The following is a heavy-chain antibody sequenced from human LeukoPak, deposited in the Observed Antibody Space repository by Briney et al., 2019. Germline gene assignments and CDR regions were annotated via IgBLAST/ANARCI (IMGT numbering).Heavy chain of an antibody. D-gene: IGHD6-6*01. Sequence: AGGSLRLSCAASGFTFSSYSMNWVRQAPGQGLEWVSSISSSSSYIYYADSVKGRFTISRDNAKNSLYLQMNSLRAEDTAVYYCARGLGAARRTNWFDPWGQGTLVTVSS. V-gene: IGHV3-21*01. J-gene: IGHJ5*02. CDR2: ISSSSSYI. CDR3: ARGLGAARRTNWFDP. CDR1: GFTFSSYS.